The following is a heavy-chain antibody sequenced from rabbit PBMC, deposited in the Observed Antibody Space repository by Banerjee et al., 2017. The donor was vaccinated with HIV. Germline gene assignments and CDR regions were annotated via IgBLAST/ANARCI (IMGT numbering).Heavy chain of an antibody. CDR3: ARGVVVLTYGMDL. V-gene: IGHV1S40*01. Sequence: QSLEESGGDLVKPEGSLTLTCKASGFSFSSSYYTCWVRQAPGKGLEWIGCIGTGNSGGPYYASWAKGRFTISKTSSTTVTLQMTSLTAADTATYFCARGVVVLTYGMDLWGPGTL. CDR2: IGTGNSGGP. J-gene: IGHJ6*01. CDR1: GFSFSSSYY. D-gene: IGHD1-1*01.